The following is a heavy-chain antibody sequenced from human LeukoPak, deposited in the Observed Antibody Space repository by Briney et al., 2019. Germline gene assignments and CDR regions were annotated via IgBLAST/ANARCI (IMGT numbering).Heavy chain of an antibody. Sequence: ASVKVSCKASGGTFSSYAISWVRQAPGQGLEWMGGIIPIFGTANYAQKFQGRVTITTGESTSTAYMELSSLRSEDTAVYYCASNGVGGFAFDIWGQGTMVTVSS. D-gene: IGHD2-15*01. CDR1: GGTFSSYA. CDR3: ASNGVGGFAFDI. V-gene: IGHV1-69*05. J-gene: IGHJ3*02. CDR2: IIPIFGTA.